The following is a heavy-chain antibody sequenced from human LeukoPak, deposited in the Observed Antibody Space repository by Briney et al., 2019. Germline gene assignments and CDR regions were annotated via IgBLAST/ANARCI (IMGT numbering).Heavy chain of an antibody. V-gene: IGHV4-59*08. J-gene: IGHJ5*02. Sequence: PSETLSLTCTVSGGSISSYYWSWIRQPPGKGLEWIGYIYYSGSTNYNPSLKSRVTISVDTSKNQFSLKLSSVTAADTAVYYCAATRGYSRFDPWGQGTLVTVSS. CDR1: GGSISSYY. D-gene: IGHD5-18*01. CDR3: AATRGYSRFDP. CDR2: IYYSGST.